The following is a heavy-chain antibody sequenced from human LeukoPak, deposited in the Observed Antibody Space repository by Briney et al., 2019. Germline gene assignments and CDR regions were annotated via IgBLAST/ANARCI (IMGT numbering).Heavy chain of an antibody. CDR2: IYYSGST. D-gene: IGHD5-24*01. CDR3: ARGGPGGERWLQLRPSGYFDY. CDR1: GGSISSSSYY. J-gene: IGHJ4*02. V-gene: IGHV4-61*05. Sequence: PSETLSLTCTVSGGSISSSSYYWGWIRQPPGKGLEWSGYIYYSGSTNYTPSLKSRVTISVDTSKNQFSLKLSSVTAADTAVYYCARGGPGGERWLQLRPSGYFDYWGQGTLVTVSS.